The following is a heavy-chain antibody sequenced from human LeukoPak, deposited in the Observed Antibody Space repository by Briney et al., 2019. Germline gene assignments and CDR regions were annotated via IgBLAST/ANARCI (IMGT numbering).Heavy chain of an antibody. CDR1: GGSFSGYY. CDR2: INHSGST. J-gene: IGHJ5*02. CDR3: ARRPAYYYGSGRYYNWGFDP. Sequence: SETLPLTCAVYGGSFSGYYWSWIRQPPGEGLEWIGEINHSGSTNYNPSLKSRVTISVDTSKNQFSLKLSSVTAADTAVYYCARRPAYYYGSGRYYNWGFDPWGQGTLVTVSS. D-gene: IGHD3-10*01. V-gene: IGHV4-34*01.